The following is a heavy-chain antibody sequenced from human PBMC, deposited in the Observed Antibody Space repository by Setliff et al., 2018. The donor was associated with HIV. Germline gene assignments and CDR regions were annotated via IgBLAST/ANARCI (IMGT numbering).Heavy chain of an antibody. D-gene: IGHD3-16*01. CDR3: AKGVKFLDP. V-gene: IGHV3-7*01. J-gene: IGHJ5*02. CDR2: INQDGIER. Sequence: GGSLRLSCAASGFTFSSYWMSWVRQAPGKGLEWLANINQDGIERYYVDSVKGRFTISRDNAKNSLYLQMNSLRAEDTAVYYCAKGVKFLDPWGQGTLVTVSS. CDR1: GFTFSSYW.